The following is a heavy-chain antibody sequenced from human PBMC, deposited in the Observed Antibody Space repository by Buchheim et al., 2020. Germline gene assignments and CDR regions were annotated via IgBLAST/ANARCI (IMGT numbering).Heavy chain of an antibody. D-gene: IGHD2-15*01. CDR2: INHSGGT. V-gene: IGHV4-34*01. J-gene: IGHJ4*02. Sequence: QVQLQQWGAGLLKPSETLSLTCAVYGGSFSGYYWSWLRQPPGKGLEWIGEINHSGGTNYNPSLKSRVTISVDTSKNQFSLKLSSVTAADTAVYYCARDGLTLGYCSGGSCYSFDYWGQGTL. CDR1: GGSFSGYY. CDR3: ARDGLTLGYCSGGSCYSFDY.